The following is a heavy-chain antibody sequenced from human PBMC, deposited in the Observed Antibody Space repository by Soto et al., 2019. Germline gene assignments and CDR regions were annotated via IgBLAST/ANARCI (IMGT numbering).Heavy chain of an antibody. CDR3: ARGFRVAATRWWFDP. V-gene: IGHV1-18*01. CDR2: ISTYNGNT. D-gene: IGHD2-15*01. Sequence: QVQLVQSGAEVKKPGASVKVSCKASGYTFTSYDISWVRQAPGQGLEWMGWISTYNGNTNYAQKLQGRVTMNTDTSTSTAYMELRSLRSDDTAVYYCARGFRVAATRWWFDPWGQGTLVTVSS. CDR1: GYTFTSYD. J-gene: IGHJ5*02.